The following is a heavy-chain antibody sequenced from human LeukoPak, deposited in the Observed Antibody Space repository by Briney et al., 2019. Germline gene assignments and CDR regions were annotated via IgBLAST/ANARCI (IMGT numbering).Heavy chain of an antibody. CDR1: GGSIGSYY. J-gene: IGHJ5*02. V-gene: IGHV4-4*07. CDR3: ARDGSGELFRLNWFDP. D-gene: IGHD3-16*01. Sequence: PSETLSLTCTVSGGSIGSYYWSWIRQPAGKGLEWIGRIYTSGSTNYNPSLKSRVTMSVDTSKNQFSLKLSSVTAADTAVYYCARDGSGELFRLNWFDPWGQGTLVTVSS. CDR2: IYTSGST.